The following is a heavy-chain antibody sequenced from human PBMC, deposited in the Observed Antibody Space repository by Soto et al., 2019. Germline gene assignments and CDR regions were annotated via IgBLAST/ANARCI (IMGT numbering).Heavy chain of an antibody. CDR2: IIPIFGTA. J-gene: IGHJ6*03. V-gene: IGHV1-69*13. CDR1: GGTFSSYA. Sequence: GASVKVSCKASGGTFSSYAISWVRQAPGQGLEWMGGIIPIFGTANYAQKFQGRVTITADESTSTAYMELSSLRSEDTAVYYCARRSGRRAAAGTPYYMDVWGKGTTVTVSS. CDR3: ARRSGRRAAAGTPYYMDV. D-gene: IGHD6-13*01.